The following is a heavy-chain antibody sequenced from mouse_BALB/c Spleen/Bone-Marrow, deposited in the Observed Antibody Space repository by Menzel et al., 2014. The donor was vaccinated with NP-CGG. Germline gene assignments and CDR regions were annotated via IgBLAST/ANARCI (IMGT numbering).Heavy chain of an antibody. CDR2: IDPANGNT. V-gene: IGHV14-3*02. D-gene: IGHD3-1*01. Sequence: VQLQQSGAELVKPGASVKLPCTASGFNIKDTYMHWVKQRPEQGLEWIGRIDPANGNTKYDPKFQGKATITADTSSNTAYLQLFSLTSEDTAVYYCARTPRATFYFDYWGQGTTLTVSS. CDR3: ARTPRATFYFDY. CDR1: GFNIKDTY. J-gene: IGHJ2*01.